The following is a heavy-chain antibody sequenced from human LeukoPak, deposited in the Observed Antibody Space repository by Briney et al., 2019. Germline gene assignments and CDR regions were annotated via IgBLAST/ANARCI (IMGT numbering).Heavy chain of an antibody. Sequence: AASVKVSCKASGGTFSSYAISWVRQAPGQGLEWMGRIIPIFGTANYAQKFQGRVTITTDESTSTAYMELSSLRSEDTAVYYCARDPSRWPPKHAFGIWGQGTMVTVSS. CDR2: IIPIFGTA. D-gene: IGHD2-15*01. CDR1: GGTFSSYA. V-gene: IGHV1-69*05. CDR3: ARDPSRWPPKHAFGI. J-gene: IGHJ3*02.